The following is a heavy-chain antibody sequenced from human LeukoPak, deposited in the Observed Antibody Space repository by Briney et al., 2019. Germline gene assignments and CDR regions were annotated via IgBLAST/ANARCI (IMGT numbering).Heavy chain of an antibody. CDR1: GFTFSSYE. CDR3: ARGPGGDYYYYGMDV. Sequence: GGSLRLSCAASGFTFSSYEMNWVRQAPGKGLEWVSYISSSGSTIYYADSVKGRFTISRDNAKNSLYLQMNSLRAEDTAVYYCARGPGGDYYYYGMDVWGQGTTVTVSS. D-gene: IGHD3-10*01. CDR2: ISSSGSTI. V-gene: IGHV3-48*03. J-gene: IGHJ6*02.